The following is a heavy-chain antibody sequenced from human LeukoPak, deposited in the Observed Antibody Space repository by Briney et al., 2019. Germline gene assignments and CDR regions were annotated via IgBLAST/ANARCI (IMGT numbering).Heavy chain of an antibody. V-gene: IGHV3-33*01. CDR2: IWYDGSNE. Sequence: PGGSLRLSCAASGFTFSNSGMHGVRQAPGKGLEWVAVIWYDGSNEYYADAVKGRFIISRDNSKNTVHLQMNSLRVEDTSVYYCAREISMFVNAFDLWGQGTLVAVSS. J-gene: IGHJ3*01. CDR3: AREISMFVNAFDL. D-gene: IGHD3-10*02. CDR1: GFTFSNSG.